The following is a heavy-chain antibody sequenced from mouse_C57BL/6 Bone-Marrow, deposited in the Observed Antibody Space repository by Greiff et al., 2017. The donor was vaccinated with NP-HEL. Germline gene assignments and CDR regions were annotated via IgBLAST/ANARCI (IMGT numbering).Heavy chain of an antibody. J-gene: IGHJ3*01. CDR3: ARRGNHAWFAY. CDR2: IWSGGST. D-gene: IGHD2-1*01. V-gene: IGHV2-2*01. CDR1: GFSLTSYG. Sequence: QVQLQQSGPGLVQPSQSLSITCTVSGFSLTSYGVHWVRQSPGKGLEWLGVIWSGGSTDYNAAFISRLSISKDNSKSQVFFKMNSLQADDTAIYYCARRGNHAWFAYWGQGTLVTVSA.